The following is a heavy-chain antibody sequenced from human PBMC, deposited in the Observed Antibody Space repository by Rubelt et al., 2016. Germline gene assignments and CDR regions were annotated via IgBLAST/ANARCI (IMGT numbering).Heavy chain of an antibody. D-gene: IGHD2-21*02. J-gene: IGHJ4*02. CDR3: AKVNWPCTDDCYSG. CDR1: GFTFSAYW. Sequence: GGGLVQPGGSLRLSCVASGFTFSAYWMGWVRQAPGKGLEWVGNIKQDGSEKYYLESVKGRFTLSRDNAKNSVFLQMNSLRAEDTAVYYCAKVNWPCTDDCYSGWGQGTLVTGSS. CDR2: IKQDGSEK. V-gene: IGHV3-7*03.